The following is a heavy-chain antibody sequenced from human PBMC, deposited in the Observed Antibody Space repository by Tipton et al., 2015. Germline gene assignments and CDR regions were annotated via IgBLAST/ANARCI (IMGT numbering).Heavy chain of an antibody. D-gene: IGHD3-10*01. CDR3: ARGYSASGTYYKTPPCNKYYGMDV. CDR2: IYHSGTS. Sequence: GLVKPSGTLSLTCTVSGDSISTPYWWSWVRQSPGKGLEWIGEIYHSGTSKYGPSLPGRFIISVDKSKNSFSLKLTSVTAADTAIYYCARGYSASGTYYKTPPCNKYYGMDVWGPGTTVTVSS. CDR1: GDSISTPYW. J-gene: IGHJ6*02. V-gene: IGHV4-4*02.